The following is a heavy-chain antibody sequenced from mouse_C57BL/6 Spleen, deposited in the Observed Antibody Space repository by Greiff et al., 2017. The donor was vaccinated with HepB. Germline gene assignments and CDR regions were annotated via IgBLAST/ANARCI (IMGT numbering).Heavy chain of an antibody. J-gene: IGHJ4*01. V-gene: IGHV5-17*01. CDR1: GFTFSDYG. Sequence: EVQRVESGGGLVKPGGSLKLSCAASGFTFSDYGMHWVRQAPEKGLEWVAYISSGSSTIYYADTVKGRFTISRDNAKNTLFLQMTSLRSEDTAMYYCAGAAQVLYAMDYWGQGTSVTVSS. D-gene: IGHD3-2*02. CDR3: AGAAQVLYAMDY. CDR2: ISSGSSTI.